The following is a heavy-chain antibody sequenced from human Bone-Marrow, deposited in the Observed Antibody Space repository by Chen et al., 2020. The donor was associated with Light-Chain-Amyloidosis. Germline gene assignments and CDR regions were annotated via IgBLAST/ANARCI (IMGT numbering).Heavy chain of an antibody. CDR1: GHNFPNYW. D-gene: IGHD5-12*01. Sequence: EVQLEQSGPEVKKPGESLKISWKGSGHNFPNYWIGWVRQMPGKGLGWLGVIYPDDSDARYSPSFEGQVTISADKSITTAYLQWRSLKASDTAMYYCARRRDGYNFDYWGQGTLVTVSS. CDR3: ARRRDGYNFDY. J-gene: IGHJ4*02. CDR2: IYPDDSDA. V-gene: IGHV5-51*01.